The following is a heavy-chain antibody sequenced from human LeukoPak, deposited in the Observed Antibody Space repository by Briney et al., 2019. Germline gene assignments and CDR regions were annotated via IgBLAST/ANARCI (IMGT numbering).Heavy chain of an antibody. Sequence: PSETLSLTCGVHGGSFSSHYWTWIRQPPGKGLEWIGYIYYSGSTNYNPSLKSRVTISVDTSKNQFSLKLSSVTAADTAVYYCARLHPGIAAAGYDYWGQGTLVTVSS. CDR3: ARLHPGIAAAGYDY. D-gene: IGHD6-13*01. J-gene: IGHJ4*02. CDR1: GGSFSSHY. CDR2: IYYSGST. V-gene: IGHV4-59*08.